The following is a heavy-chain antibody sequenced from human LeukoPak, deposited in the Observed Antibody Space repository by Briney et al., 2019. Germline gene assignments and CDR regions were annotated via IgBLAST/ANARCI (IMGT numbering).Heavy chain of an antibody. Sequence: PGGSLRLSCTASGFTFSSYAMSWVRQAPGKGLEWVSAISGSGGSTYYADSVKGRFTISRDNSKNTLYLQMNSLRAEDTAVYYCAKPFGYCSGGSCYLSRGADYWGQGTLVTVSS. V-gene: IGHV3-23*01. J-gene: IGHJ4*02. CDR1: GFTFSSYA. CDR3: AKPFGYCSGGSCYLSRGADY. CDR2: ISGSGGST. D-gene: IGHD2-15*01.